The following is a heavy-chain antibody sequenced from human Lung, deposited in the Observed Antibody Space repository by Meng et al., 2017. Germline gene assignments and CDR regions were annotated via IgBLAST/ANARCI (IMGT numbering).Heavy chain of an antibody. D-gene: IGHD6-19*01. Sequence: VQLQQWGAGLLKPSETLSLTCAVYRGSFSGYYWSWIRQPPGKGLEWIGEIIDSGSTNYNPSLKSRVTISVDTSKNQFSLRVTSVTAADRAVYYCVRRTYSSGWYFDYWGQGTLVTVSS. CDR3: VRRTYSSGWYFDY. CDR2: IIDSGST. CDR1: RGSFSGYY. J-gene: IGHJ4*02. V-gene: IGHV4-34*02.